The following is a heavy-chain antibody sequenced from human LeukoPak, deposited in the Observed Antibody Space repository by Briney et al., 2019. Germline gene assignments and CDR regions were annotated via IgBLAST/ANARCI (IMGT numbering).Heavy chain of an antibody. CDR1: GYTFTSYG. CDR3: ARAPTSLRYFDWLQASDYYYMDV. J-gene: IGHJ6*03. Sequence: ASVKVSCKASGYTFTSYGISWVRQAPGQGLEWMGWIGAYNGNTNYAQKLQGRVTMTTDTSTSTAYMELRSLRSDDTAVYYCARAPTSLRYFDWLQASDYYYMDVWGKGTTVTVSS. D-gene: IGHD3-9*01. V-gene: IGHV1-18*01. CDR2: IGAYNGNT.